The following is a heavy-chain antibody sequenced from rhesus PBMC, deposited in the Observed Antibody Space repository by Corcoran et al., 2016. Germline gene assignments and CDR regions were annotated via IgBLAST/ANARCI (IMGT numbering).Heavy chain of an antibody. CDR3: ARQDNWNYEVY. CDR1: GYSISSHY. CDR2: IFGSIGST. Sequence: QVQLQESGPGLVKPSETLSLTCAVSGYSISSHYWSWIRRPPGKGLEWIGHIFGSIGSTYYNPSRKSRVTIARDTSKNQFSLKLSSVTAADTAVYYCARQDNWNYEVYWGQGVLVTVSS. J-gene: IGHJ4*01. V-gene: IGHV4-160*01. D-gene: IGHD1-26*01.